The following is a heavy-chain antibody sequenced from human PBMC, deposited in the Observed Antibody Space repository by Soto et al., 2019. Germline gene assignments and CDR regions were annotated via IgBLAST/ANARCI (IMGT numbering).Heavy chain of an antibody. J-gene: IGHJ4*02. D-gene: IGHD6-13*01. V-gene: IGHV1-24*01. CDR3: ATDWGESSSWYPFDY. Sequence: ASVKVSCKVSGYTLTELSMHWVRQAPGKGLEWMGGFDPEDGETIYAQKFQGRVTMTEDTSTDTACMELSSLRSEDTAVYYCATDWGESSSWYPFDYWGQGTLVTVSS. CDR1: GYTLTELS. CDR2: FDPEDGET.